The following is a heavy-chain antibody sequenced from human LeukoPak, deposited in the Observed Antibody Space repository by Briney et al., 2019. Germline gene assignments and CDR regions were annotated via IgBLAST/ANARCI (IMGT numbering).Heavy chain of an antibody. CDR1: GFTFSSYS. V-gene: IGHV3-23*01. J-gene: IGHJ6*03. CDR3: AKDLNDFWSGYYNYYMDV. D-gene: IGHD3-3*01. Sequence: GGSLRLSCAASGFTFSSYSMNWVRQAPGKGLEWVSAISGSGGSTYYADSVKGRFTISRDNSKNTLYLQMNSLRAEDTAVYYCAKDLNDFWSGYYNYYMDVWAKGTTVTVSS. CDR2: ISGSGGST.